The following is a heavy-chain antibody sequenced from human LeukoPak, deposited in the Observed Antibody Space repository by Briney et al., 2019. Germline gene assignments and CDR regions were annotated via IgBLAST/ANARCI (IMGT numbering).Heavy chain of an antibody. CDR3: ARSLTYYYDSSGYGTPDAFDI. V-gene: IGHV4-59*01. Sequence: ASETLSLTCIVSGGSISSYFWSWIRQPPGKGPEWIGYIYYSGSTNYNPSLKSRVTISVDTSKNQFSLKLSSVTAADTAVYYCARSLTYYYDSSGYGTPDAFDIWGQGTMVTVSS. J-gene: IGHJ3*02. CDR2: IYYSGST. D-gene: IGHD3-22*01. CDR1: GGSISSYF.